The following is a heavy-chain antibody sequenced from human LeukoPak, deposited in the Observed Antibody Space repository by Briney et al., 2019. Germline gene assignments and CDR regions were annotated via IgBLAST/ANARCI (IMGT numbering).Heavy chain of an antibody. V-gene: IGHV3-33*01. Sequence: GGSLRLSCAASGFTFSSYGMHWVRQAPGKGVEWVAVIWYDGSNKYYADSVKGRFTISRDNSKNTLYLQMNSLRAEDTAVYYCARDQGVGANYFDYWGQGTLVTVSS. D-gene: IGHD1-26*01. CDR1: GFTFSSYG. CDR2: IWYDGSNK. CDR3: ARDQGVGANYFDY. J-gene: IGHJ4*02.